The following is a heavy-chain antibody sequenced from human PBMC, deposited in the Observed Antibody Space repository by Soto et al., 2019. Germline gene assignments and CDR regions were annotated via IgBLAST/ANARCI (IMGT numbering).Heavy chain of an antibody. CDR1: GFTFSSYS. D-gene: IGHD3-9*01. CDR2: ISSSSSYI. V-gene: IGHV3-21*01. CDR3: ARDRSRDLFYDILTGYYYYGMDV. J-gene: IGHJ6*02. Sequence: GGSLRLSCAASGFTFSSYSMNWVRQAPGKGLEWVSSISSSSSYIYYADSVKGRFTISRDNAKNSLYLQMNSLRAEDTAVYYCARDRSRDLFYDILTGYYYYGMDVWGQGTTVTVSS.